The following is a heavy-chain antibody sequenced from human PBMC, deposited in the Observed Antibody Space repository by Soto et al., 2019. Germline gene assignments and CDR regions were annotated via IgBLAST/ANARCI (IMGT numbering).Heavy chain of an antibody. D-gene: IGHD5-12*01. J-gene: IGHJ6*02. CDR1: GFTVSNNY. Sequence: GGSLRLSCAASGFTVSNNYMTWVRQAPGKGLEWVSVIYSGGSTYYADSVKGRFTISRDNSKNTLYLQMNSLRAEDTAVYYCASPRSDIAIRLSYYYFSGMDVWGQGTTVTVSS. CDR2: IYSGGST. CDR3: ASPRSDIAIRLSYYYFSGMDV. V-gene: IGHV3-53*01.